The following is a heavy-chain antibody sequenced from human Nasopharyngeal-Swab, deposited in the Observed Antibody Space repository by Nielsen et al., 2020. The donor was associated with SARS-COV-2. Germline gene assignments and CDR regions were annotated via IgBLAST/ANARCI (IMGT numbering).Heavy chain of an antibody. CDR1: GFTFSSYS. CDR2: ISSSSSTI. D-gene: IGHD2-8*01. J-gene: IGHJ4*02. V-gene: IGHV3-48*02. Sequence: GESLKISCAASGFTFSSYSMNWVRQAPGKGLEWVSSISSSSSTIYYADSVKGRFTISRDNAKNSLYLQMNSLRDEDTAVYYCARSADIVLMVYAIPRGPFDYWGQGTLVTVSS. CDR3: ARSADIVLMVYAIPRGPFDY.